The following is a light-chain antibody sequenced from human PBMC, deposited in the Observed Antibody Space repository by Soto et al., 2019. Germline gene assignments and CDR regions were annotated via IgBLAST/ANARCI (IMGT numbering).Light chain of an antibody. V-gene: IGLV2-18*02. CDR2: EVS. J-gene: IGLJ2*01. CDR1: SSDVGGYNR. CDR3: SSYTISSTLV. Sequence: QSALTQPPSVSGSPGQSVTISCTGTSSDVGGYNRVSWYQQPPGTAPKLMIYEVSNRPSGVPDRFSGSKSGNTASLTISGLQAEDEANYYCSSYTISSTLVFGGGTQLTVL.